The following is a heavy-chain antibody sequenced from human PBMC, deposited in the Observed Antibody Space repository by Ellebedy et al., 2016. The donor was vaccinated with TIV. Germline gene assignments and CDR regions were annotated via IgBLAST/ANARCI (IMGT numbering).Heavy chain of an antibody. V-gene: IGHV3-66*01. Sequence: PGGSLRLSCAASGFTVSSNYMSWVRQAPGKGLECVSVIYSGGRTYYADSVKGRFTISRDNSKNTLYLQMNSLRAEDTAVYYCARSRARAGFDYWGQGTLVTVSS. CDR1: GFTVSSNY. CDR2: IYSGGRT. J-gene: IGHJ4*02. D-gene: IGHD5-24*01. CDR3: ARSRARAGFDY.